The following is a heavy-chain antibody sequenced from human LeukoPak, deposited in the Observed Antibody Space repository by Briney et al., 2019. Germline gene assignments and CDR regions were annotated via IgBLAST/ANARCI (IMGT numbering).Heavy chain of an antibody. CDR3: VRDKDWGFDS. Sequence: PGGSLRLSCAAFGFTFTSYTMNWVRQAPGKGLEWVSHIGTGTSTVGYADSIKGRFTISRDNAKNSVDLQMSSLRVDDSAVYYCVRDKDWGFDSWGQGTLVTVSS. CDR2: IGTGTSTV. CDR1: GFTFTSYT. V-gene: IGHV3-48*01. D-gene: IGHD7-27*01. J-gene: IGHJ4*02.